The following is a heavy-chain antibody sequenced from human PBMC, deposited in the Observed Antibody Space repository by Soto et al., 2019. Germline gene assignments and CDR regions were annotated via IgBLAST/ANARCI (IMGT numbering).Heavy chain of an antibody. CDR2: IWYDGSNK. D-gene: IGHD3-22*01. V-gene: IGHV3-33*01. Sequence: QVQLVESGGGVVQPGRSLRLSCAASGFTFSSYGMHWVRQAPGKGLEWVAVIWYDGSNKYYADSVKGRFTISRDNSKNTLYLQMNSLRAEDTAVYYCARCYYYDSSGYSDYWGQGNLVTVSS. CDR3: ARCYYYDSSGYSDY. J-gene: IGHJ4*02. CDR1: GFTFSSYG.